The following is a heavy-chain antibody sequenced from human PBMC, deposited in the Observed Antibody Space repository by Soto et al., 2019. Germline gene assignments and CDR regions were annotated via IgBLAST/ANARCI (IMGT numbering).Heavy chain of an antibody. CDR2: MNPNSGNT. Sequence: QVQLVQSGAEVKKPGASVKVSCKASGYTFTSYDINWVRQATGQGLEWMGWMNPNSGNTGYAQKFQGRVTMTRNTSISTAYMEPSSLRSEDTAVYYCATIPNYDILTGYPSYYYYYGMDVWGQGTTVTVSS. V-gene: IGHV1-8*01. J-gene: IGHJ6*02. CDR1: GYTFTSYD. D-gene: IGHD3-9*01. CDR3: ATIPNYDILTGYPSYYYYYGMDV.